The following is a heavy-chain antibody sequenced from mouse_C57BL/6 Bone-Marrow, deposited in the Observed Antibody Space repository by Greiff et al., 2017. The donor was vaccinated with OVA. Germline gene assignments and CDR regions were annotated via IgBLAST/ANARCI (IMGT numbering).Heavy chain of an antibody. V-gene: IGHV1-53*01. J-gene: IGHJ3*01. CDR2: INPSNGGT. D-gene: IGHD2-5*01. Sequence: QVQLQQPGTELVKPGASVKLSCKASGYTFTSYWMHWVKQRPGQSLEWIGNINPSNGGTNYNEKFKSKATLTVDKSSSTAYMQLSSLTSEDSAVYYCARLNYSNFWFAYWGQGTLVTVSA. CDR3: ARLNYSNFWFAY. CDR1: GYTFTSYW.